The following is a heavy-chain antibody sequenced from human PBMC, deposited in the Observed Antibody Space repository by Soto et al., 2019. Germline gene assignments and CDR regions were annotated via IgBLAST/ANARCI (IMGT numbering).Heavy chain of an antibody. D-gene: IGHD3-22*01. CDR1: GVSLSNARMG. V-gene: IGHV2-26*01. Sequence: QVTLKESGPVLVKPTETLTLTCTVSGVSLSNARMGVSWIRQPPGKALEWLAHTFSNDDTFYSTSLKSRLTISKDTFKSQVVLSMSNMDPVDTATYYCARMEYYYYSSRYYYSAFDIWGQGTMVTVSS. CDR3: ARMEYYYYSSRYYYSAFDI. CDR2: TFSNDDT. J-gene: IGHJ3*02.